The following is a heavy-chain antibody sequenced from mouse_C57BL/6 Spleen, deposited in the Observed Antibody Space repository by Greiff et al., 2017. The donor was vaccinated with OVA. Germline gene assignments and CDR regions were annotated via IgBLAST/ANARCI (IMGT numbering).Heavy chain of an antibody. CDR1: GFTFSDYY. CDR2: ISNGGGST. J-gene: IGHJ4*01. D-gene: IGHD1-1*01. CDR3: ARLPYGSSYGYYARDY. V-gene: IGHV5-12*01. Sequence: EVMLVESGGGLVQPGGSLKLSCAASGFTFSDYYMYWVRQTPEKRLEWVAYISNGGGSTYYPDTVKGRFTISRDNAKNTLYLQMSRLKSEDTAMYYCARLPYGSSYGYYARDYWGQGTSVTVSA.